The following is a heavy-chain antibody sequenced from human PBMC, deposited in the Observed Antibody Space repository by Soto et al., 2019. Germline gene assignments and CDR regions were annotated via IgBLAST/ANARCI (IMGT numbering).Heavy chain of an antibody. CDR1: GFTFSSYG. CDR3: ARQRLLNYYYYYGMDV. Sequence: QVQLVESGGGVVQPGRSLRLSCAASGFTFSSYGMHWVRQAPGKGLEWVAVIWYDGSNKYYADSVKGRFTISRDNSKNTLYLQMNSLIAEDTAVYYCARQRLLNYYYYYGMDVWGQGTTVTVSS. CDR2: IWYDGSNK. V-gene: IGHV3-33*01. J-gene: IGHJ6*02. D-gene: IGHD5-18*01.